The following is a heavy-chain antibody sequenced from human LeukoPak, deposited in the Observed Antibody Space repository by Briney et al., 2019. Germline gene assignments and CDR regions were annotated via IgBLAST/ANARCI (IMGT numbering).Heavy chain of an antibody. CDR2: ISSSGSTI. CDR1: GFTFSNYN. CDR3: ARENFADLFDY. V-gene: IGHV3-48*01. D-gene: IGHD1-7*01. J-gene: IGHJ4*02. Sequence: GESLRLSCAASGFTFSNYNMNWVRQAPGKGLQCISYISSSGSTIYYEDSVKGRFTISRDNAKSSLFLQMNSLRAEDTAVYYCARENFADLFDYWGQGILVTVSS.